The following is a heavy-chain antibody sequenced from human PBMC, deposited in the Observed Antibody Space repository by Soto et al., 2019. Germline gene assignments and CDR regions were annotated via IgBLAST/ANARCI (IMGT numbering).Heavy chain of an antibody. CDR2: ISVSGGST. Sequence: GGSLRLSCAVSGFTFSSYAMSWVRQAPGKGLEWVSAISVSGGSTYYADSVKGRFTISGDNSKNTLYLQMNSLRAEDTAVYYCAKNRLGPTYFDYWGQGTLVTVSS. CDR1: GFTFSSYA. V-gene: IGHV3-23*01. J-gene: IGHJ4*02. CDR3: AKNRLGPTYFDY. D-gene: IGHD1-26*01.